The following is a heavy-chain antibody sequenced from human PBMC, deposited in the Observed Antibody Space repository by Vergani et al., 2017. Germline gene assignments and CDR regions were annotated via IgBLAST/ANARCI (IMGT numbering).Heavy chain of an antibody. V-gene: IGHV3-33*01. D-gene: IGHD3-22*01. CDR1: GFTFSSYG. J-gene: IGHJ4*02. CDR3: ARGELYDSSYFDY. CDR2: IWYDGSNK. Sequence: QVQLVESGGGVVQPGRSLRLSCAASGFTFSSYGMHWVRQAPGKGLEWVAVIWYDGSNKYYADSEKCRFTISRDNSKNTLYLQMNSLRAEDTSVYYCARGELYDSSYFDYWGQGTLVTVSS.